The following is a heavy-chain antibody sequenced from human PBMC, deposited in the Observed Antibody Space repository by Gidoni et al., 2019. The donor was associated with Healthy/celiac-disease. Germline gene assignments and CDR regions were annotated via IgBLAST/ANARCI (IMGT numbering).Heavy chain of an antibody. V-gene: IGHV3-23*01. CDR3: AKDSDGPLVGATASFDY. CDR1: GFTFSSYA. D-gene: IGHD1-26*01. Sequence: EVQLLESGGGLVQPGGSLRLSCAASGFTFSSYAMSWVRQAPGKGLEWVSALSGSGGSTYYAYSVKGRFTISRDNSKNTLYLQMNSLRAEDTAVYYCAKDSDGPLVGATASFDYWGQGTLVTVSS. J-gene: IGHJ4*02. CDR2: LSGSGGST.